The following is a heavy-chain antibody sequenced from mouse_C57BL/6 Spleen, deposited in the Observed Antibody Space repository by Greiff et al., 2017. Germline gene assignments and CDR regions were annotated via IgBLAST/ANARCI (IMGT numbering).Heavy chain of an antibody. Sequence: EVQLQQSGPGLVQPSQSLSLTCSVTGYSITSGYYWNCIRQFPGNKREWMGYISYDGSNNYNPSLKNRISITRDTSKNQFFLKLNSVTTEDTATYYCARDRDGYYTRFDYWGQGTTLTVSS. V-gene: IGHV3-6*01. J-gene: IGHJ2*01. D-gene: IGHD2-3*01. CDR1: GYSITSGYY. CDR3: ARDRDGYYTRFDY. CDR2: ISYDGSN.